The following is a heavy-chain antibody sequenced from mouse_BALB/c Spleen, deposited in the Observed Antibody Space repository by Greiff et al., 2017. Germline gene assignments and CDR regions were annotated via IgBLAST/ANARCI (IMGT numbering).Heavy chain of an antibody. Sequence: EVKLMESGAELVKPGASVKLSCTASGFNIKDTYMHWVKQRPEQGLEWIGRIDPANGNTKYDPKFQGKATITADTSSNTAYLQLSSLTSEDTAVYYCAGYGYVHYWGQGTTLTVSS. CDR3: AGYGYVHY. D-gene: IGHD1-2*01. V-gene: IGHV14-3*02. J-gene: IGHJ2*01. CDR2: IDPANGNT. CDR1: GFNIKDTY.